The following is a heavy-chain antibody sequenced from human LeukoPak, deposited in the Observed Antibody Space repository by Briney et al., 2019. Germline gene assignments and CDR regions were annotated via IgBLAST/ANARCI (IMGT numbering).Heavy chain of an antibody. CDR1: GGSISSGGYY. D-gene: IGHD2-2*02. CDR2: IHNTGST. J-gene: IGHJ4*02. Sequence: SQTQSLTCTDSGGSISSGGYYWSWIRQHPGKGLEWIGYIHNTGSTHYNPSLKSRVTISVDTSKNQFSLKLSSVTAADTAVYFCARSDWNYCSSSSCYTALVLWGQGTLVTVSS. CDR3: ARSDWNYCSSSSCYTALVL. V-gene: IGHV4-31*03.